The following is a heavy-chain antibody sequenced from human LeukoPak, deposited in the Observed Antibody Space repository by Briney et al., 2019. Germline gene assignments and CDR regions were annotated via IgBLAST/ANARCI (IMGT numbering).Heavy chain of an antibody. Sequence: PSETLPLTCTVSGGSISSSSYYWGWIRQPPGKGLEWIGSIYYSGSTYYNPSLKSRLTISVDTSKNQFSLKLSSVTAADTAVYYCARHNYYGSGSLDYWGQGTLVIVSS. D-gene: IGHD3-10*01. CDR1: GGSISSSSYY. CDR3: ARHNYYGSGSLDY. V-gene: IGHV4-39*01. J-gene: IGHJ4*02. CDR2: IYYSGST.